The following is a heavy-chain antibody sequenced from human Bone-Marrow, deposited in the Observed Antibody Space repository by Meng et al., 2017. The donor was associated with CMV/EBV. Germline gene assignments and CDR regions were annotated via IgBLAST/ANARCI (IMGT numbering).Heavy chain of an antibody. Sequence: GESLKISCAASGFTFSSYSMNWVRQAPGKGLEWVSYISSSSSTIYYADSVKGRFTISRDNAKNTLYLQMNSLRAEDTAVYYCARGGRKGRFQQLVSVGWGYWGQGTLVTVSS. V-gene: IGHV3-48*04. CDR1: GFTFSSYS. D-gene: IGHD6-13*01. CDR3: ARGGRKGRFQQLVSVGWGY. J-gene: IGHJ4*02. CDR2: ISSSSSTI.